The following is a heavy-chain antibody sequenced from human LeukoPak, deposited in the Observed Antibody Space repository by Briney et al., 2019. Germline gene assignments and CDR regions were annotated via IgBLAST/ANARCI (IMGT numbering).Heavy chain of an antibody. CDR2: IKESEKT. V-gene: IGHV4-34*01. CDR3: AREGLRNVHNPLGY. CDR1: GGSLSGYY. D-gene: IGHD5-24*01. J-gene: IGHJ4*02. Sequence: SETLSLTCAVYGGSLSGYYWSWIRQPPGKGLEWIGEIKESEKTNYNPSLKSRFTISIDTSKNQFSLKLSSVTAADTAVYYCAREGLRNVHNPLGYWGQGTLVTVSS.